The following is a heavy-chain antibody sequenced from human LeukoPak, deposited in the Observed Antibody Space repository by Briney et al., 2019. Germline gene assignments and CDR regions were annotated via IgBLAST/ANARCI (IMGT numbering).Heavy chain of an antibody. CDR2: IRYDGTNE. D-gene: IGHD3-16*01. CDR3: ARGAYNYMDV. V-gene: IGHV3-30*02. CDR1: GFTFSSFG. J-gene: IGHJ6*03. Sequence: GGSLRLSCAASGFTFSSFGMHWVRQAPGKGLEWVAFIRYDGTNEYYADSEKGRFTISRDASKYTLYLHMNSLRAEDTAVYYCARGAYNYMDVWGKGTTVTVS.